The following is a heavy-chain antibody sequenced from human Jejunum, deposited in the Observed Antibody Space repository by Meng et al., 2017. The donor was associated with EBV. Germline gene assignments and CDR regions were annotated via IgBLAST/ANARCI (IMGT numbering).Heavy chain of an antibody. D-gene: IGHD2-21*02. Sequence: QGHLEQSGDEVKKPGASVKCSCKVSGYTYSSYGISWVRQAPGQGLEWMGWISAYNANTNYAQNFQGRVTLTTDTSTNTAYMDLRSLTSDDTALYYCASGGVVVSGSYYFDYWGQGTLVTVSS. CDR2: ISAYNANT. J-gene: IGHJ4*02. CDR1: GYTYSSYG. CDR3: ASGGVVVSGSYYFDY. V-gene: IGHV1-18*01.